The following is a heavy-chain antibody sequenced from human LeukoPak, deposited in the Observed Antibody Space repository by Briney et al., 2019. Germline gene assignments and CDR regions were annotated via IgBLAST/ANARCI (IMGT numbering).Heavy chain of an antibody. CDR2: ISGSGGST. Sequence: ETLSLTCTVSGGSVSSGYFHWSWIRQAPGKGLEWVSAISGSGGSTYYADSVKGRLTISRDNSKHTLFLQMNSLRAEDTAVYYCAKDRSDFVRPLYYGMDVWGQGTTVIVSS. D-gene: IGHD3-10*01. CDR1: GGSVSSGY. V-gene: IGHV3-23*01. J-gene: IGHJ6*02. CDR3: AKDRSDFVRPLYYGMDV.